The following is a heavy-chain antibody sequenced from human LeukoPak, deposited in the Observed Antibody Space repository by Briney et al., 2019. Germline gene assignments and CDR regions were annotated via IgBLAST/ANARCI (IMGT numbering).Heavy chain of an antibody. Sequence: GGSLRLSCAASGFTFSSYSMNWVRQAPGKGLEWVSSISTGSSFIYYADSVKGRFTISRDIAKNSPYLQMNSLRAEDTAVYYCARTDYYDKSIDYWGQGTLVTVSS. V-gene: IGHV3-21*01. CDR3: ARTDYYDKSIDY. CDR1: GFTFSSYS. J-gene: IGHJ4*02. CDR2: ISTGSSFI. D-gene: IGHD3-22*01.